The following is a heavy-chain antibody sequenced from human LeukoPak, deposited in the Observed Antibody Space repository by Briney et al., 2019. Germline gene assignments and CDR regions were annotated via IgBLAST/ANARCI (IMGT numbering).Heavy chain of an antibody. J-gene: IGHJ6*03. Sequence: PSETLSLTCTVSGGSITSSSYYWSWIRQPPGKGLEWIGEINHSGSTNYNPSLKSRVTISVDTSKNQFSLKLSSVTAADTAVYYCARLYIQHIYYMDVWGKGTTVTVSS. D-gene: IGHD5-18*01. CDR2: INHSGST. CDR1: GGSITSSSYY. CDR3: ARLYIQHIYYMDV. V-gene: IGHV4-39*07.